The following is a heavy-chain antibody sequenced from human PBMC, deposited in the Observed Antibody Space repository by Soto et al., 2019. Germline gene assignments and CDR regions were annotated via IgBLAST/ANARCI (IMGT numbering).Heavy chain of an antibody. D-gene: IGHD2-21*01. J-gene: IGHJ6*02. Sequence: SETLSLTXVVSGFSITSGYYWSWIRQPPGKGLEWIGRIFRDGSTSYNPSLKSRVIISVDTSKNRFSLKLTSMTAADTAIYYCARDHVDPFYTLDVWGQGTTVTVSS. V-gene: IGHV4-38-2*02. CDR3: ARDHVDPFYTLDV. CDR2: IFRDGST. CDR1: GFSITSGYY.